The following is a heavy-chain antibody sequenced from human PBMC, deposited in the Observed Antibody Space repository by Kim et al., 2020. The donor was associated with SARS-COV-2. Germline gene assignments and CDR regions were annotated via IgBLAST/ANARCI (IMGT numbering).Heavy chain of an antibody. CDR1: GFTFSGYW. CDR2: IKYDGSSS. CDR3: ARSDWFDF. V-gene: IGHV3-74*03. J-gene: IGHJ5*01. Sequence: GGSLRLSCAASGFTFSGYWMHWVRQVPGMGLVWVSRIKYDGSSSTYADSVKGRFTISRDNAKNTLYLQMNSLRAEDTAVYYCARSDWFDFWGQGTLVTVS.